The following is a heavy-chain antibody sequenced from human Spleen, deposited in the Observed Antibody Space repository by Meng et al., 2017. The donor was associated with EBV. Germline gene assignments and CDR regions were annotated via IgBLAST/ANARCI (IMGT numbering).Heavy chain of an antibody. CDR1: GGFISNVNGY. CDR3: ASQTGAVVLRSVDFDH. Sequence: PGPVVQSGAVAQKSTASGGFISNVNGYWVTIRRTRGKRLECIGSIYYSGNTYYNPSLKSRVTISVGPAKNLISLNLNSVTAADTAVYYCASQTGAVVLRSVDFDHWGQGNLVTVSS. V-gene: IGHV4-39*02. J-gene: IGHJ4*02. D-gene: IGHD3-3*01. CDR2: IYYSGNT.